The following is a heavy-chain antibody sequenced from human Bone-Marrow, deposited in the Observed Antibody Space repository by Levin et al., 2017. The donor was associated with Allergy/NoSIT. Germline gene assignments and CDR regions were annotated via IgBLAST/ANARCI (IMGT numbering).Heavy chain of an antibody. CDR3: ARDECAWFGECYGPDV. V-gene: IGHV4-31*03. CDR2: IPHSGSA. CDR1: GDSISRGDYY. D-gene: IGHD3-10*01. J-gene: IGHJ6*02. Sequence: TSETLSLTCTVSGDSISRGDYYWTWIRHLPGKGLEWIGFIPHSGSASYNPSLKSRLTLSLDTSKNHFSLELASVTVADTAVYYCARDECAWFGECYGPDVWGQGTSVIVSS.